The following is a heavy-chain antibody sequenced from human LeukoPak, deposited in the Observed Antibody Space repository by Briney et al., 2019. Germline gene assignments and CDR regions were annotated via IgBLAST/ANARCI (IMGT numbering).Heavy chain of an antibody. J-gene: IGHJ5*01. CDR1: GFTFNSFG. Sequence: GGSLRLSCVGSGFTFNSFGKHWVRQAPGKGLQWVAAITYDGSTRYHADSVKGRFTISRDNSKDTLYLQMNSLKIEDTATYYCARVRRYSQYESSGYYADSWGQGTLVTVSS. V-gene: IGHV3-30*03. CDR2: ITYDGSTR. D-gene: IGHD3-22*01. CDR3: ARVRRYSQYESSGYYADS.